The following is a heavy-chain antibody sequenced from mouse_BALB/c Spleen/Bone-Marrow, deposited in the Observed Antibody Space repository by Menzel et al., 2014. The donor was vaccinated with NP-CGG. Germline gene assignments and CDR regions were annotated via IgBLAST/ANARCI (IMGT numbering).Heavy chain of an antibody. J-gene: IGHJ4*01. CDR2: ISYSGST. D-gene: IGHD1-1*01. V-gene: IGHV3-8*02. CDR1: GDSITSGY. Sequence: VQLQQSGPSLVKPSQTLSPTCSVTGDSITSGYWNWIRKFPGNKLEYMGYISYSGSTYYNPSLKSRISITRDTSKNXYSLRLNSVTTEDTATYYCARGGGSSYNYAMDYWGQGTSVTVSS. CDR3: ARGGGSSYNYAMDY.